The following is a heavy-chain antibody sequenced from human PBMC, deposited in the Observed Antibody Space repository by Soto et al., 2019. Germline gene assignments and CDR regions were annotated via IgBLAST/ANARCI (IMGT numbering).Heavy chain of an antibody. CDR1: GYTFTSYG. J-gene: IGHJ6*02. Sequence: VSCKASGYTFTSYGISWVRQAPGQGLEWMGWISAYNGNTNYAQKLQGRVTMTTDTSTSTAYMELRSLRSDDTAVYYCARDIVATIDYYYGMDVWGQGTTVTVSS. CDR2: ISAYNGNT. D-gene: IGHD5-12*01. V-gene: IGHV1-18*04. CDR3: ARDIVATIDYYYGMDV.